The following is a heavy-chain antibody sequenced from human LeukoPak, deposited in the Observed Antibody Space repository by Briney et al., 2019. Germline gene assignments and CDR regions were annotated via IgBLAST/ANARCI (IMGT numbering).Heavy chain of an antibody. D-gene: IGHD3-22*01. CDR2: INPNSGGT. J-gene: IGHJ4*02. CDR3: ARDLKVDDSSGYLVDY. Sequence: ASVKVSCKASGYTFTDYYMHWVRQAPGQGLEWMGWINPNSGGTNYAQKFQGRVTMTRDTSISTAYMELSRLRSDDTAVYYCARDLKVDDSSGYLVDYWGQGTLVTVSS. V-gene: IGHV1-2*02. CDR1: GYTFTDYY.